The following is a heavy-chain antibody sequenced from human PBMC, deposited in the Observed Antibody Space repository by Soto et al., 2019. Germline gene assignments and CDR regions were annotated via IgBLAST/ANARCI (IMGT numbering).Heavy chain of an antibody. J-gene: IGHJ6*02. V-gene: IGHV3-53*01. CDR1: GFTVSSNY. D-gene: IGHD3-22*01. Sequence: PGGSLRLSXAASGFTVSSNYMSWVRQAPGKGLEWVSVIYSGGSTYYADSVKGRFTISRDNSKNTLYLQMNSLRAGDTAVYYCARGWRYHSSGYYYRAYYYYGMDVWGQGTTVTVSS. CDR3: ARGWRYHSSGYYYRAYYYYGMDV. CDR2: IYSGGST.